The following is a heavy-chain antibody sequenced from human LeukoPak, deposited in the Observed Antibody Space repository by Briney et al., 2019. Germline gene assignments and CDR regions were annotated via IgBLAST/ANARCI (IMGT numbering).Heavy chain of an antibody. CDR2: ISSSGSTI. CDR1: GFTFSSYE. CDR3: ARSDNWNSILFDY. J-gene: IGHJ4*02. V-gene: IGHV3-48*03. D-gene: IGHD1-7*01. Sequence: GGSLRLSCAASGFTFSSYEMNWVRQAPGKGLEWVSYISSSGSTIYYADSVKGRFTISRDNAKNSLYLQMNSLRAEDTAVYYCARSDNWNSILFDYWGQGTLVTVSS.